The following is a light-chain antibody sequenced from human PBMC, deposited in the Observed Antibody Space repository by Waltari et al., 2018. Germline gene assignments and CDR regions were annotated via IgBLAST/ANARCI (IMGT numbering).Light chain of an antibody. V-gene: IGKV3-20*01. CDR2: GAS. J-gene: IGKJ1*01. CDR3: QQYGSPPQT. CDR1: QSVSSSS. Sequence: IVLTQSPGTLSLSPGERATLSCRASQSVSSSSLAWYQQKPGQAPRLLIYGASSRATGIPDRFSGSGSGTDFTLTISRLEPEDFAVYYCQQYGSPPQTFGQGTKVEIK.